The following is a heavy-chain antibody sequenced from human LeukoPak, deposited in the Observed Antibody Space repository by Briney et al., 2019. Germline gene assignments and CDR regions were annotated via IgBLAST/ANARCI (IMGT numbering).Heavy chain of an antibody. J-gene: IGHJ6*03. V-gene: IGHV3-7*01. CDR2: IKQDGSEK. CDR3: ARGGSGSGYHYYYYYMDV. D-gene: IGHD3-22*01. Sequence: GGSLRLSCAASGFTFSSYWMSWVRQAPGKGLEWVANIKQDGSEKYYVDSVKGRFTISRDNAKNSLYLQMNSLRAEDTAVYYCARGGSGSGYHYYYYYMDVWGKGTTVTISS. CDR1: GFTFSSYW.